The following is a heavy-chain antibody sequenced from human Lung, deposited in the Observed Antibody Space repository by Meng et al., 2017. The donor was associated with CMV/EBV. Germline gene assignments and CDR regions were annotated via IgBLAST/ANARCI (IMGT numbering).Heavy chain of an antibody. J-gene: IGHJ4*02. Sequence: SXXVSXKASGGTLSSYAISWVRQAPGQGLEWMGGIIPIFGTANYAQKFQGRVTITTDESTSTAYMELSSLRSEDTAVYYCARASQAYCGGDCSEFDYWGQGTXVTVSS. CDR3: ARASQAYCGGDCSEFDY. CDR2: IIPIFGTA. D-gene: IGHD2-21*01. CDR1: GGTLSSYA. V-gene: IGHV1-69*05.